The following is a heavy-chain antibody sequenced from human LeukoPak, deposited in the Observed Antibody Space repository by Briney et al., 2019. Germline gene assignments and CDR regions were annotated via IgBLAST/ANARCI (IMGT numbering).Heavy chain of an antibody. CDR3: AKDEVTSGGGLAS. V-gene: IGHV3-53*01. CDR2: MYTGGTT. CDR1: GFTVSGTH. J-gene: IGHJ5*01. Sequence: GSLRLSCAASGFTVSGTHMSWVRQAPGKGLEWVSAMYTGGTTYYADSVTGRFTVSRDTSRNTLFLHMDSLSAEDTAVYYCAKDEVTSGGGLASWGQGTLVIVSS. D-gene: IGHD2-21*02.